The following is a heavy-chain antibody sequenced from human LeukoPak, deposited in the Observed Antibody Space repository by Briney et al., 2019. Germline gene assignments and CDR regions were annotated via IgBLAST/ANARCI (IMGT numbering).Heavy chain of an antibody. J-gene: IGHJ4*02. Sequence: PGGSLRLSCAASGFTFSSYSMNWVRQAPGKGLEWVSSISSSSSYIYYADSVKGRFTNSRDNAKNSLYLQMNSLRAEDTAVYYCARGVLVTVYAAFDYWGQGTLVTVSS. CDR1: GFTFSSYS. V-gene: IGHV3-21*01. CDR3: ARGVLVTVYAAFDY. CDR2: ISSSSSYI. D-gene: IGHD2-8*01.